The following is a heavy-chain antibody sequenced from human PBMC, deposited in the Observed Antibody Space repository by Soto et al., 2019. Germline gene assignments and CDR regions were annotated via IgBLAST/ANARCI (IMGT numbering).Heavy chain of an antibody. CDR3: ANLWSGP. J-gene: IGHJ5*02. V-gene: IGHV4-34*01. D-gene: IGHD3-10*01. Sequence: SETLSLTCAVYGESLSDDYWSWIRQTPGKGLEWIGEINHRGSTKYNPSLKSRVTISVDTSKNQFSLNLSSVTAADTAVYYCANLWSGPWGQGTLVTVSS. CDR2: INHRGST. CDR1: GESLSDDY.